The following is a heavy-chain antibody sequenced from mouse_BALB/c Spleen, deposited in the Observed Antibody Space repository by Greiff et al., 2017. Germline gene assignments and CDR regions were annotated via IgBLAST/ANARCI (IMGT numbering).Heavy chain of an antibody. CDR3: ARDGGNYGWFAY. CDR1: GFTFSDYY. J-gene: IGHJ3*01. CDR2: ISDGGSYT. V-gene: IGHV5-4*02. D-gene: IGHD1-1*02. Sequence: EVKLVESGGGLVKPGGSLKLSCAASGFTFSDYYMYWVRQTPEKRLEWVATISDGGSYTYYPDSVTGRFTISRDNAKNNLYLQMSSLKSEDTAMYYCARDGGNYGWFAYWGQGTLVTVSA.